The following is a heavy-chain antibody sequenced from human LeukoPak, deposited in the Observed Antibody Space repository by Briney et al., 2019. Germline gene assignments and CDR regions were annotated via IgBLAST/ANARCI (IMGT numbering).Heavy chain of an antibody. Sequence: SGTLSLTCAVYGGSFSGYYRSWIRQPPGKGLEWIGEINHSGSTNYNPSLKSRVTISVDTSKNQFSLKLSSVTAADTAVYYCRAFDIWGQGTMVTVSS. V-gene: IGHV4-34*01. CDR3: RAFDI. J-gene: IGHJ3*02. CDR2: INHSGST. CDR1: GGSFSGYY.